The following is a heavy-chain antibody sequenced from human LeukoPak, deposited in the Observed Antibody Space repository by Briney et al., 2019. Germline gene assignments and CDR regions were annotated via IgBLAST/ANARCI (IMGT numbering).Heavy chain of an antibody. CDR2: ITTSDGNT. D-gene: IGHD7-27*01. V-gene: IGHV3-23*01. J-gene: IGHJ4*02. CDR3: AKDGGLWVSAHWGDS. Sequence: GGSLRLSCAASGFPVSTNYMNWVRQAPGKGLEWVPTITTSDGNTYYADSVKGRFTVSRDNSKNTLFLQMNSLRAEDTAVYYCAKDGGLWVSAHWGDSWGRGTLVTVSS. CDR1: GFPVSTNY.